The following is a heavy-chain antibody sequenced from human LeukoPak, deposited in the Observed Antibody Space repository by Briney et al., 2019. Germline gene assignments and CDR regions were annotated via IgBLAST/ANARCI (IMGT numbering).Heavy chain of an antibody. D-gene: IGHD4-17*01. CDR1: GVKCRSDS. Sequence: RRGSCGKSGVKCRSDSISGGRHTTKKRLEWVSSISSSSSYIYYADSVKGRFTISRDNAKNSLYLQMNSLRAEDTAVYYCARVMTTVTDYFDYWGQGTLVTVSS. J-gene: IGHJ4*02. CDR3: ARVMTTVTDYFDY. CDR2: ISSSSSYI. V-gene: IGHV3-21*01.